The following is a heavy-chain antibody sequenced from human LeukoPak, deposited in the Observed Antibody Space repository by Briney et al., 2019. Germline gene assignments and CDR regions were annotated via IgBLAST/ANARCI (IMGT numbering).Heavy chain of an antibody. J-gene: IGHJ5*02. CDR2: IIPIFGTA. CDR3: GRDAGYYDFWNGSYAIWFAP. D-gene: IGHD3-3*01. V-gene: IGHV1-69*05. Sequence: SVKLSCKASGGAFSSYAISWLRHAPGQGLELMGGIIPIFGTANYAQKFQGRVTITTDEYTSTAYMELSSLRSEDTAVYYGGRDAGYYDFWNGSYAIWFAPWGQGTLVTVSS. CDR1: GGAFSSYA.